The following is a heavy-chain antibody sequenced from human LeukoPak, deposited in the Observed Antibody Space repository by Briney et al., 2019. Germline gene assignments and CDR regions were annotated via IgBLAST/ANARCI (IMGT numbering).Heavy chain of an antibody. D-gene: IGHD2-2*01. J-gene: IGHJ4*02. CDR2: ISGSGDTT. CDR1: RFTFSTYA. Sequence: GGSLRLSCTASRFTFSTYAMSWVRQAPGKGLEWVSSISGSGDTTYYTGSVKGRFTITRDNSKNALYLQMSSLRAEDTAVYYCAKSQRNDQQVVQRIDYWGQGTLVTVSS. V-gene: IGHV3-23*01. CDR3: AKSQRNDQQVVQRIDY.